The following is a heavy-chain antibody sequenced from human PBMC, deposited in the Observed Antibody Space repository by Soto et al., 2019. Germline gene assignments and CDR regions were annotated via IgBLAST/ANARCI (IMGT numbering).Heavy chain of an antibody. V-gene: IGHV4-34*01. J-gene: IGHJ4*02. CDR2: IDHSGYT. Sequence: GTLSLTCAVYGGSVNGSYWNWIRQPPGKGLEWIGEIDHSGYTNYNPSLKSRVTISVDTSKNQFYLKLSSVTAADTAVYYCARRAARHPSLDYWVQGTLVTVSS. D-gene: IGHD6-6*01. CDR1: GGSVNGSY. CDR3: ARRAARHPSLDY.